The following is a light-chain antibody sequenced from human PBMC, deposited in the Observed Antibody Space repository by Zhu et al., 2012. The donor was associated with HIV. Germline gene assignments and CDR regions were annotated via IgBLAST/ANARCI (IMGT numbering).Light chain of an antibody. CDR1: QSVASDY. CDR2: DAF. J-gene: IGKJ1*01. CDR3: QQYGSLTAT. V-gene: IGKV3D-20*01. Sequence: EIVMTQYPATLSLSPGEIATLSCGASQSVASDYIAWYQHKPGQAPRLLVHDAFIRATGIPDRFSGSGSGTDFTLTIRRLEPEDSAVYYCQQYGSLTATFGQGTRVEIK.